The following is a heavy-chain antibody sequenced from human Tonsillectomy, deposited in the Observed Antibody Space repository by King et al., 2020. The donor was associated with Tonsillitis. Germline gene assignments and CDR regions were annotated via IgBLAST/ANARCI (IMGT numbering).Heavy chain of an antibody. V-gene: IGHV3-30*03. CDR3: ATSNRYSGYDYRGKDYYYGMDV. Sequence: VQLVESGGGVVQPGRSLRLSCAASGFIFSTYGMHWVRQAPGEGLEWVAVISYDGSDKYYADSVKGRFTISRDNSKNSLNLQMNSLRAEDTAVYYCATSNRYSGYDYRGKDYYYGMDVWGQGTTVTVSS. CDR1: GFIFSTYG. J-gene: IGHJ6*02. D-gene: IGHD5-12*01. CDR2: ISYDGSDK.